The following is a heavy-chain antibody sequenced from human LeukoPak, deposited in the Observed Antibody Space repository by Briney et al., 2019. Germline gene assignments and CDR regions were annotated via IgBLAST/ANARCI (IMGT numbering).Heavy chain of an antibody. V-gene: IGHV3-30*18. CDR2: ISKDGNDK. CDR1: GFTFNNYG. J-gene: IGHJ4*02. Sequence: GRSLRLSCAASGFTFNNYGMHWVRQAPGKGLEWVAVISKDGNDKYYADPVEGRFTISRDNSKNTLYLQMNSLKPEDTALYYCAKDAYYSSGIYADYWGQGTLVTVSS. CDR3: AKDAYYSSGIYADY. D-gene: IGHD3-10*01.